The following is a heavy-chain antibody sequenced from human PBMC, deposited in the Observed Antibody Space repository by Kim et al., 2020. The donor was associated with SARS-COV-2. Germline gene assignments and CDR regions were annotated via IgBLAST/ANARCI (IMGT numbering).Heavy chain of an antibody. V-gene: IGHV3-15*01. CDR3: TTAYYYDSSGYYLFRRSRFDY. CDR1: GFTFSNAW. Sequence: GGSLRLSCAASGFTFSNAWMSWVRQAPGKGLEWVGRIKSKTDGGTTDYAAPVKGRFTISRDDSKNTLYLQMNSLKTEDTAVYYCTTAYYYDSSGYYLFRRSRFDYWGQGTLVTVSS. CDR2: IKSKTDGGTT. J-gene: IGHJ4*02. D-gene: IGHD3-22*01.